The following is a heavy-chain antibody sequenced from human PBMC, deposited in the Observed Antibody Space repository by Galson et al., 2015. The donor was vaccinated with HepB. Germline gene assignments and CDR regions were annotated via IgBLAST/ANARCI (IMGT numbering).Heavy chain of an antibody. D-gene: IGHD2-8*02. CDR2: IKSENEGGTT. Sequence: SLRLSCAVSGVRFTNAWMNWVRQAPGKGLEWVGRIKSENEGGTTDYTAPVKDRFTISRDDSKNMVYLQMNSLKTEDTAVYYCTTDVYYSTYWSWLDPWGQGTLVTVSS. V-gene: IGHV3-15*07. J-gene: IGHJ5*02. CDR1: GVRFTNAW. CDR3: TTDVYYSTYWSWLDP.